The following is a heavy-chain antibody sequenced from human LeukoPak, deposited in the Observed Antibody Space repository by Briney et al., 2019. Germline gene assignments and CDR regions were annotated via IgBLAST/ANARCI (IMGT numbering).Heavy chain of an antibody. CDR2: IYYSGST. CDR3: ARSPDYYDSSGYYHNWFDP. CDR1: GGSISSYY. J-gene: IGHJ5*02. Sequence: SETLSLTCTVSGGSISSYYWSWIRQPPGKGLEWIGYIYYSGSTNYIPSLKSRVTISVDTSKNQFSLKLSSVTAADTAVYYCARSPDYYDSSGYYHNWFDPWGQGTLVTVSS. V-gene: IGHV4-59*01. D-gene: IGHD3-22*01.